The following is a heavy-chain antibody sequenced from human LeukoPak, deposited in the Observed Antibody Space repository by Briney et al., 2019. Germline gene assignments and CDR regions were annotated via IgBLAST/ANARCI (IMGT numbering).Heavy chain of an antibody. J-gene: IGHJ4*02. D-gene: IGHD2/OR15-2a*01. CDR2: INHSGST. V-gene: IGHV4-39*07. CDR3: ARKSTSLYGHFDY. CDR1: GGSIRSSSYN. Sequence: SETLSLTCTVSGGSIRSSSYNWGWIRQPPGKGLEWIGEINHSGSTNYNPSLKSRVTISVDTSKNQFSLKLSSVTAADTAVYYCARKSTSLYGHFDYWGQGTLVTVSS.